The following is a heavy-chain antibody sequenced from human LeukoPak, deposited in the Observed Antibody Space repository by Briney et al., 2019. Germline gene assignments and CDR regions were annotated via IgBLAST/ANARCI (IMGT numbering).Heavy chain of an antibody. CDR3: ASIYDYGDYVGAFDI. J-gene: IGHJ3*02. Sequence: SGTLSLTCTVSGGSISSGDYYWSWIRQPPGKGLEWIGYIYYSGSTYYNPSLKSRVTISVDTSKNQFSLKLSSVTAADTAVYYCASIYDYGDYVGAFDIWGQGTMVTVSS. CDR2: IYYSGST. CDR1: GGSISSGDYY. V-gene: IGHV4-30-4*01. D-gene: IGHD4-17*01.